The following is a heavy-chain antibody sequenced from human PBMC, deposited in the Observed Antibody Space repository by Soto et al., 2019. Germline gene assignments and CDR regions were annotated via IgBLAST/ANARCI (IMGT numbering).Heavy chain of an antibody. CDR2: IDGISDTK. CDR1: GLPFSSYS. Sequence: VGSLRLSCVALGLPFSSYSMLWVRQAPGKGLEWVSFIDGISDTKYYAVSVKGRFTISRDDAKKSLYLQMNILRAEDTAVYCCAKTLSGYYYGLFDYWGQGTLVTVSS. J-gene: IGHJ4*02. D-gene: IGHD5-12*01. CDR3: AKTLSGYYYGLFDY. V-gene: IGHV3-48*01.